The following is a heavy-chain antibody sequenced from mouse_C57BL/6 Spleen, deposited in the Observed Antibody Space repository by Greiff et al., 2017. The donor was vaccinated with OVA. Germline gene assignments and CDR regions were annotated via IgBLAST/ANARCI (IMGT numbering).Heavy chain of an antibody. Sequence: EVKLMESGGGLVQPGGSMKLSCVASGFTFSNYWMNWVRQSPEKGLEWVAQIRLKSDNYATHYAESVKGRFTISRDDSKSSVYLQMNNLRAEDTGIYYCTAGDYYYSSSPAWFAYWGQGTLVTVSA. J-gene: IGHJ3*01. CDR2: IRLKSDNYAT. CDR3: TAGDYYYSSSPAWFAY. D-gene: IGHD1-1*01. V-gene: IGHV6-3*01. CDR1: GFTFSNYW.